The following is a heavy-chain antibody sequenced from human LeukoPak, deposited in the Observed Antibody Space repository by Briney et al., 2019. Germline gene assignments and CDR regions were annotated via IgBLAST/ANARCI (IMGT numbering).Heavy chain of an antibody. D-gene: IGHD1-26*01. CDR2: ISYDGSNK. CDR1: GFTFNSYD. CDR3: ADTGSYSLY. J-gene: IGHJ4*02. V-gene: IGHV3-30*03. Sequence: GGSLRLSCVASGFTFNSYDMHWVRQAPGKGLGGVAVISYDGSNKYYADSVEGRFTISTDNSKNTLYLQMDRLRAEDTAIYYCADTGSYSLYWGQGTLVTVSS.